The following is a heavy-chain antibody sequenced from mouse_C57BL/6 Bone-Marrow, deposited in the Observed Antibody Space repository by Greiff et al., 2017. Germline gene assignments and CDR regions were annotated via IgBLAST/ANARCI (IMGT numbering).Heavy chain of an antibody. Sequence: EVKLVESGGDLVKPGGSLKLSCAASGFTFSSYGMSWVRQTPDKRLEWVATISRGGSYTYYPDSVKGRFTISRDNAKNTLYLQMSSLKSEDTAMYYCARLGLRQFAYWGQGTLVTVSA. V-gene: IGHV5-6*01. J-gene: IGHJ3*01. CDR2: ISRGGSYT. D-gene: IGHD2-4*01. CDR3: ARLGLRQFAY. CDR1: GFTFSSYG.